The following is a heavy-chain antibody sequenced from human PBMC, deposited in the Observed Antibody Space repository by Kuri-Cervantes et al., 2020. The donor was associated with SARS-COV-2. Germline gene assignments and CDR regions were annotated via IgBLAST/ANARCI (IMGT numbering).Heavy chain of an antibody. CDR3: ARVVRNYYGSGEPLDY. J-gene: IGHJ4*02. CDR2: IDQSGDT. V-gene: IGHV4-34*01. CDR1: GGSLSTKY. Sequence: SQTLSLTCAVNGGSLSTKYWSWIRQPPGKGLEWIGEIDQSGDTNYSPSLKSRVTMTLDTAKNQVSLTLRSVTAADTAVYYCARVVRNYYGSGEPLDYWGQGTLVTVSS. D-gene: IGHD3-10*01.